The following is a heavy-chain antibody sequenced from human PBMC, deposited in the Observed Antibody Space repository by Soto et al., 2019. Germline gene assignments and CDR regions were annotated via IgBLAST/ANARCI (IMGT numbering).Heavy chain of an antibody. J-gene: IGHJ6*03. CDR2: ISWDGGST. CDR3: AKDGGVRGSYYYYYYYMDV. Sequence: GGSLRLSCVASGFTFDDYTMHWVRQAPGKGLEWVSLISWDGGSTYYADSVKGRFTISRDNSKNSLYLQMNSLRTEDTALYYCAKDGGVRGSYYYYYYYMDVWGKGTTVTVSS. V-gene: IGHV3-43*01. D-gene: IGHD1-26*01. CDR1: GFTFDDYT.